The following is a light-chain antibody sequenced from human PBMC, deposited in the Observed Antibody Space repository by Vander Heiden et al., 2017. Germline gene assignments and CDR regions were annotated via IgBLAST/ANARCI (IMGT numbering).Light chain of an antibody. J-gene: IGKJ4*01. Sequence: EIVMKQSPATLSVSPGERVTLSCRASQSISSHLAWYQQKPGQAPRLLIYGAFIRASGIPTSFSGGGSGTDFTLTINTLQSEDFAVYYCQQYDNWPLTFGGGTKVEIK. CDR2: GAF. V-gene: IGKV3-15*01. CDR1: QSISSH. CDR3: QQYDNWPLT.